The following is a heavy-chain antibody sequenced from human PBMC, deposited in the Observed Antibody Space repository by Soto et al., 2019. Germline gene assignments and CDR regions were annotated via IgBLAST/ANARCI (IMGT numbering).Heavy chain of an antibody. V-gene: IGHV1-69*04. CDR1: GGTFSSYS. CDR3: ARDSESVRHVTSGCYYYLGMDV. J-gene: IGHJ6*02. Sequence: QVQLVQSGAEVKQPGSSVKVSCKASGGTFSSYSISWVRQAPGQGLEWRGRAIPILNIALYEQRFQGRVTITAAKATNPAYMELNSVRSDDTAIYYCARDSESVRHVTSGCYYYLGMDVWGQGTKVTVSS. CDR2: AIPILNIA. D-gene: IGHD1-26*01.